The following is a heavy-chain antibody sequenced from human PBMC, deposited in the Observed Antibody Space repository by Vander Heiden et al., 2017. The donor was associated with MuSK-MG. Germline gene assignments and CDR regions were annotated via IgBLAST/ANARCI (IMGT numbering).Heavy chain of an antibody. CDR1: GGSISRSSYY. CDR2: IYYSGGT. V-gene: IGHV4-39*01. J-gene: IGHJ4*02. Sequence: QLQLQESGPGLVTPSETLSPTCPVSGGSISRSSYYRGWIRQPPGKGLEWIGSIYYSGGTYYNPSLKSRVTISVDTSKNQFSLKLSSVTAADTAVYYCARNAVIISSGWYYFDYWGQGTLVTVSS. CDR3: ARNAVIISSGWYYFDY. D-gene: IGHD6-19*01.